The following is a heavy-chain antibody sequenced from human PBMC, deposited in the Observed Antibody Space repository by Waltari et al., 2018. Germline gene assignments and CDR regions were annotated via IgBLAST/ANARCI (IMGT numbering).Heavy chain of an antibody. CDR1: GGTFSSYA. D-gene: IGHD3-3*01. CDR3: ARDWRRITIFGVVMGAFDI. CDR2: SIPIFGTA. Sequence: QVQLVQSGAEVKKPGSSVKVSCKASGGTFSSYAISWVRQAPGQGLEWMGGSIPIFGTANYAQKFQGRVTITADESTSTAYMELSSLRSEDTAVYYCARDWRRITIFGVVMGAFDIWGQGTMVTVSS. J-gene: IGHJ3*02. V-gene: IGHV1-69*01.